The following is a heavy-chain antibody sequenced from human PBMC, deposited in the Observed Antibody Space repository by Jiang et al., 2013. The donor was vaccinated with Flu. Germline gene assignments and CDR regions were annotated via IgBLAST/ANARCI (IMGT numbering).Heavy chain of an antibody. CDR2: IGTNGRST. V-gene: IGHV3-23*01. CDR1: GFTSGSFA. Sequence: VQLLESGGRLVQPGGSLRLSCVASGFTSGSFAMSWVRQAPGKGLEWVSTIGTNGRSTYYADSVNGRFTISRDVSKNTLYLQMNSLRAEDTALYYCVDPPYHPYWGRGTLVTVSS. CDR3: VDPPYHPY. J-gene: IGHJ4*02. D-gene: IGHD2-21*01.